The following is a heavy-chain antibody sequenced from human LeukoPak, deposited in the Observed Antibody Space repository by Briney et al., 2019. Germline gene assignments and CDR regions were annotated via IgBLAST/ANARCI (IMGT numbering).Heavy chain of an antibody. CDR1: GFTFSSYG. V-gene: IGHV3-30*02. CDR2: IRYDGSNK. CDR3: AALKRSIAAAGTGVD. Sequence: PVGSLRLSCAASGFTFSSYGMHWVRQARGKGLEGVAFIRYDGSNKYYADSVKGRFTISRDNSKNTLYLQMNSLRAEDTAVYYCAALKRSIAAAGTGVDWGQGTLVTVSS. J-gene: IGHJ4*02. D-gene: IGHD6-13*01.